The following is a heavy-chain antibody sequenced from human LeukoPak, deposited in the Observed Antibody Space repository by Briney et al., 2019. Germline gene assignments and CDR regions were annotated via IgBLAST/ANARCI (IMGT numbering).Heavy chain of an antibody. J-gene: IGHJ4*02. D-gene: IGHD3-9*01. CDR2: IYYSGST. CDR3: ARSYYDILTGYYLFDY. V-gene: IGHV4-59*11. CDR1: GGSISSHY. Sequence: SETLPLTCTVSGGSISSHYWSWIRQPPGKGLEWIGYIYYSGSTNYNPSLKSRVTMSVDTSKNQFSLKLSSVTAADTAVYYCARSYYDILTGYYLFDYWGQGTLVTVSS.